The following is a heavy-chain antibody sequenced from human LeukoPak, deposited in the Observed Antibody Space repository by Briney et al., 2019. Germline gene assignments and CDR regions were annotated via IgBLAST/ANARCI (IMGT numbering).Heavy chain of an antibody. J-gene: IGHJ4*02. CDR1: GYTFTGYY. D-gene: IGHD2-15*01. CDR3: GRMSSVRPGY. Sequence: GASVKVSCKASGYTFTGYYIHWVRQAPGQGLEWMGRINPNNGGTNYAQKFQGRVTMTRDMSMSTAYMELSRLRSVDTAVYYCGRMSSVRPGYWGQGTLVTVSS. V-gene: IGHV1-2*06. CDR2: INPNNGGT.